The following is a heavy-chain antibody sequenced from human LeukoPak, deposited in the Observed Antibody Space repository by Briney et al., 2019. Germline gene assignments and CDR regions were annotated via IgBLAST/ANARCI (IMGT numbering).Heavy chain of an antibody. V-gene: IGHV3-74*01. J-gene: IGHJ4*02. CDR3: ARHLGTSSDH. D-gene: IGHD7-27*01. Sequence: ETLSLTCTVSGGSISSSSYYWGWVRQAPGKGLVWVSLINSDGSSTNYADSVKGRFTISRDNAKNTLYLQVNSLRADDTAVYYCARHLGTSSDHWGQGTLVTVSS. CDR2: INSDGSST. CDR1: GGSISSSSYY.